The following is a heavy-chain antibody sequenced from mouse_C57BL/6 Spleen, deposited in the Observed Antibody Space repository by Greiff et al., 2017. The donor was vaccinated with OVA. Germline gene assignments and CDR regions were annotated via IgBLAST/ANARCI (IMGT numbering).Heavy chain of an antibody. J-gene: IGHJ4*01. V-gene: IGHV2-6*03. CDR3: ARDYGSSYLYYAMDY. D-gene: IGHD1-1*01. CDR1: GFSLTSYG. Sequence: VQGVESGPGLVAPSQSLSITCTVSGFSLTSYGVHWVRQPPGKGLEWLVVIWSDGSTTYNSALKSRLSISKDNSKSQVFLKMNSLQTDDTAMYYCARDYGSSYLYYAMDYWGQGTSVTVSS. CDR2: IWSDGST.